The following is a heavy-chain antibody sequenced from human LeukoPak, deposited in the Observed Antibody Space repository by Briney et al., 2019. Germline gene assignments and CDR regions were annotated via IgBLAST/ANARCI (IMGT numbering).Heavy chain of an antibody. CDR3: AKESGRDLWFGELLSYDY. CDR1: GFTFSSYA. Sequence: GGSLRLSCAASGFTFSSYAMSWVRQAPGKGLEWVSAISGSGGSTYYADSVKGRFTISRDNSKSTLYLQMNSLRAEDTAVYYCAKESGRDLWFGELLSYDYWGQGTLVTVSS. V-gene: IGHV3-23*01. J-gene: IGHJ4*02. CDR2: ISGSGGST. D-gene: IGHD3-10*01.